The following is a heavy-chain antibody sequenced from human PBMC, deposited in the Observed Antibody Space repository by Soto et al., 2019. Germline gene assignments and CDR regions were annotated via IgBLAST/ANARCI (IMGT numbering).Heavy chain of an antibody. CDR2: ISSSSSTT. D-gene: IGHD3-9*01. Sequence: GGSLRLSCAASGFTFSSYSMNWVRQAPGKGLEWVSYISSSSSTTYYADSVKGRFTISRDNAKNSLYLQMNSLRDEDTAVYYCARVDFDWLLSGSDDYWGQGTLVTVSS. CDR3: ARVDFDWLLSGSDDY. CDR1: GFTFSSYS. V-gene: IGHV3-48*02. J-gene: IGHJ4*02.